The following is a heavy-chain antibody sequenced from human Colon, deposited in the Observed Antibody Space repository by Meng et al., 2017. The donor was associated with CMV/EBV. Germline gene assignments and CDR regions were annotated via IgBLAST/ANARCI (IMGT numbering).Heavy chain of an antibody. D-gene: IGHD2/OR15-2a*01. J-gene: IGHJ4*02. V-gene: IGHV3-30*02. CDR1: GFTFSNYG. CDR2: VRDVGSNT. CDR3: ARAPPIYFVDY. Sequence: GESLKISCAASGFTFSNYGFHWVRQAPGKGLEWVAFVRDVGSNTYYADSVKGRFTISRDNSNNSLYLQMNSLRTEDTAVYYCARAPPIYFVDYWGQGTLVTVSS.